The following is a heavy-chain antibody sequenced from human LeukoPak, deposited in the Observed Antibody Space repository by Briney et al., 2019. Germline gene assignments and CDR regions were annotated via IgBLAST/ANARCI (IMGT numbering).Heavy chain of an antibody. CDR3: ASGRQLGY. D-gene: IGHD6-13*01. CDR2: IKEDGSEK. V-gene: IGHV3-7*01. Sequence: GGSLSLSCAASGFTFSNYWMSWVRQAPGKGLEWVANIKEDGSEKYYVDSAKGRFTISRDNARNSLYLQMNSLRAEDTAVYYCASGRQLGYWGQGTLVTVSS. CDR1: GFTFSNYW. J-gene: IGHJ4*02.